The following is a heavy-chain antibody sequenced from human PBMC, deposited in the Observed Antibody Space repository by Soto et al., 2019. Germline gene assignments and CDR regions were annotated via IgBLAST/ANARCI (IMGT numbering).Heavy chain of an antibody. D-gene: IGHD3-16*01. J-gene: IGHJ5*01. CDR3: ASEGLCADECSFFD. CDR2: ISGSNNNI. CDR1: GVSLMNYE. Sequence: WGCXGLGCAACGVSLMNYEVDGVRHAPGKGLEFISKISGSNNNIYYADSVSGRFTISRDNAKNSLYLQMNSLRAEDTAIYYCASEGLCADECSFFD. V-gene: IGHV3-48*03.